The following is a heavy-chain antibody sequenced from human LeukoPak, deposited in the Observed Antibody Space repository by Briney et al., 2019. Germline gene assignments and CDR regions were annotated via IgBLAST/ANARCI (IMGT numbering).Heavy chain of an antibody. V-gene: IGHV3-7*04. J-gene: IGHJ4*02. CDR1: GFTFTTYR. CDR3: VRDGGYYGPDS. D-gene: IGHD3-10*01. CDR2: INQVASEK. Sequence: GGSLRLSCAASGFTFTTYRMEWVRQAPGKGLEWVANINQVASEKNYVDSVKGRFTISRDNAKNSLYLQMNSVRAEDTAMYYCVRDGGYYGPDSWGQGALVSVSS.